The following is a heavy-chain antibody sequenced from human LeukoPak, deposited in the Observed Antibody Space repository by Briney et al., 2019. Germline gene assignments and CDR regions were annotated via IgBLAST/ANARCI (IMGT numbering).Heavy chain of an antibody. CDR3: ARDQAALAARPFDY. D-gene: IGHD6-6*01. V-gene: IGHV1-2*02. CDR1: GYTFTGYY. Sequence: ASVKVSCKASGYTFTGYYLHWVRQAPGQGLEWMGWINPNSGGTNYAQNLQGRVTMTRDTSISTAYMELSRLRSDDTAVYYCARDQAALAARPFDYWGQGTLVTVSS. CDR2: INPNSGGT. J-gene: IGHJ4*02.